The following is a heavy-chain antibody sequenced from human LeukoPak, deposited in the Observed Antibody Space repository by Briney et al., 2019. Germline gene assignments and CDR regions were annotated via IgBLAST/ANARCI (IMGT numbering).Heavy chain of an antibody. J-gene: IGHJ4*02. CDR1: GYTFTGYY. V-gene: IGHV1-2*02. CDR2: INPNSGGT. D-gene: IGHD5-12*01. Sequence: ASVKVSCKASGYTFTGYYMHWVRQAPGQGLEWMGWINPNSGGTNYAQKFQGRVTMTRNTSISTAYMELSSLRSEDTAVYYCARGRQGGGYRFGDYWGQGTLVTVSS. CDR3: ARGRQGGGYRFGDY.